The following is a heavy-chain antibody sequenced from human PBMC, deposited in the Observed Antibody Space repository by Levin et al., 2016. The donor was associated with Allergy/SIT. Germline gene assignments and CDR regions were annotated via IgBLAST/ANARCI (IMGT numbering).Heavy chain of an antibody. CDR1: GFTFSSYS. J-gene: IGHJ3*02. CDR3: ARDQDNDAFDI. Sequence: GESLKISCAASGFTFSSYSMNWVRQAPGKGLEWVSSISSSSSYIYYADSVKGRFTISRDNAKNSLYLQMNSLRAEDTAVYYCARDQDNDAFDIWGQGTMVTVSS. CDR2: ISSSSSYI. V-gene: IGHV3-21*01.